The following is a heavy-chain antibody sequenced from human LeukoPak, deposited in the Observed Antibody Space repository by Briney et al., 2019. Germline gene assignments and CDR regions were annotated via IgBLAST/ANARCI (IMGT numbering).Heavy chain of an antibody. V-gene: IGHV3-53*01. CDR3: ARDGSGGYDGTTDY. CDR2: IYSGGST. D-gene: IGHD3-10*01. J-gene: IGHJ4*02. Sequence: GGSLRLSCAASGFTVSSNYMSCVRQAPGRGLEWVSVIYSGGSTYYADSVKGRFTISRDNSKNSLYLQMNSLRAEDTAVYYCARDGSGGYDGTTDYWGQGTLVTVSS. CDR1: GFTVSSNY.